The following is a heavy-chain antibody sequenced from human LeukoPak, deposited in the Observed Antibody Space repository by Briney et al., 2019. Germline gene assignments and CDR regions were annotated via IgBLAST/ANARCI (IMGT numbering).Heavy chain of an antibody. CDR3: ARGDSSGYGPDH. D-gene: IGHD3-22*01. CDR2: ISSSSSTI. Sequence: PGGSLRLSCAASGFTFSSYRMNWDRQAPGKGLEWVSYISSSSSTIYYADSVKGRFTISRDNAKNSLYLQMNSLRDEDTAVYYCARGDSSGYGPDHWGQGTLVTVSS. CDR1: GFTFSSYR. J-gene: IGHJ5*02. V-gene: IGHV3-48*02.